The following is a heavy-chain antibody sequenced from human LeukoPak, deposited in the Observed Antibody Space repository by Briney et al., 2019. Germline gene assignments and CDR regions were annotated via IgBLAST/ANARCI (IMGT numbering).Heavy chain of an antibody. CDR2: VSGSGGST. J-gene: IGHJ4*02. Sequence: PGGSLRLSCAASGFTFSNYAMSWVRQAPGKGLEWASAVSGSGGSTYYADSVKGRFTISRDNSENTLYLQMNNLRAEDTAVYYCAKALDWIGYNRFDYWGQGTLVTVSS. D-gene: IGHD3-3*01. CDR1: GFTFSNYA. CDR3: AKALDWIGYNRFDY. V-gene: IGHV3-23*01.